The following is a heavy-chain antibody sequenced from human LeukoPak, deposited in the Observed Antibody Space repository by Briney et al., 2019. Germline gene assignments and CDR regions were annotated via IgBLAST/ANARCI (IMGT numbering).Heavy chain of an antibody. V-gene: IGHV3-23*01. D-gene: IGHD2-2*01. J-gene: IGHJ4*02. CDR2: ISGSDGTK. CDR3: AKVETCKYGHNDY. CDR1: GFTFSSYA. Sequence: PGGSQRLSCAASGFTFSSYAMSWVRQAPGKGLEWVAAISGSDGTKYYADSVKGRFTISRDNSKYTLSLQMNSLRAEDTAVYYCAKVETCKYGHNDYWGQGTLVTVSS.